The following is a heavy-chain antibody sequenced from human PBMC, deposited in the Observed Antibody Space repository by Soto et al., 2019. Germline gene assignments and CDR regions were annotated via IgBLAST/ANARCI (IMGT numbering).Heavy chain of an antibody. CDR3: XRDLIASVVGGAYFDY. D-gene: IGHD2-15*01. Sequence: QVQLVQSGAEVKKPGASVKVSCKASGYTFTSYYMHWVRQAPGQGLEWMGIINPSGGSTSYAQKFQGRVTMTRDTSTSTVYMELSSLRSEDTAVXXXXRDLIASVVGGAYFDYWGQGTLVTVXS. V-gene: IGHV1-46*01. CDR2: INPSGGST. CDR1: GYTFTSYY. J-gene: IGHJ4*02.